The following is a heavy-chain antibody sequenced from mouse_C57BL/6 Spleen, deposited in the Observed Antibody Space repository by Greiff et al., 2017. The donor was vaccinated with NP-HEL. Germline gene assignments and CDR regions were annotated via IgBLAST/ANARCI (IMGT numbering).Heavy chain of an antibody. V-gene: IGHV1-59*01. D-gene: IGHD2-3*01. CDR2: IDPSDSYT. CDR3: ARERDGYAY. CDR1: GYTFTSYW. J-gene: IGHJ3*01. Sequence: VQLQQPGAELVRPGTSVKLSCKASGYTFTSYWMHWVKQRPGQGLEWIGVIDPSDSYTNYNQKFKGKATLTVDTSSSTAYMQLSSLTSEDSAVYYCARERDGYAYWGQGTLVTVSA.